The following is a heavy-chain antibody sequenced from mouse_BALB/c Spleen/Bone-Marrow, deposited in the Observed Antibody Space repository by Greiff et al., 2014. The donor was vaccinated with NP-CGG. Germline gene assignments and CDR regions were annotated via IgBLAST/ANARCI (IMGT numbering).Heavy chain of an antibody. CDR1: GYTFTSYD. J-gene: IGHJ4*01. Sequence: QVQLQQSGAELVKPGASVKLSCKASGYTFTSYDINWVRQRPEQGLEWIGWIFPGDNSTKYNEKFKGKATLTTDKSSSTAYKQLSRLTSEDPAVYFCAHDGLLPGVDYWGQGTSVTVSS. V-gene: IGHV1S56*01. CDR3: AHDGLLPGVDY. D-gene: IGHD2-3*01. CDR2: IFPGDNST.